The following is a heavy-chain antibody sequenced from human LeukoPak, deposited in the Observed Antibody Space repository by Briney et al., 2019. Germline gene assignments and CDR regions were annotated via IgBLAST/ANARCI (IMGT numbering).Heavy chain of an antibody. D-gene: IGHD3-10*01. V-gene: IGHV1-2*02. CDR3: AREGGQGYYGSGSYYKTHDAFDI. CDR2: INPNSGGT. J-gene: IGHJ3*02. CDR1: GYTFTGYY. Sequence: ASVKVSCKASGYTFTGYYMHWVRQAPGQGLEWMGWINPNSGGTNYAQKFQGRVTMTRDTSISTAYMELSRLRSDDTAGYYCAREGGQGYYGSGSYYKTHDAFDIWGQGTMVTVSS.